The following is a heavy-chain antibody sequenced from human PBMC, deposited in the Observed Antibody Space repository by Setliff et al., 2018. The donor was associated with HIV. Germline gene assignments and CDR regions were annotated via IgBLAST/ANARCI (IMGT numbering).Heavy chain of an antibody. CDR1: GFTFSDYY. CDR3: ARRGNLLEGRQLDS. J-gene: IGHJ4*02. D-gene: IGHD1-1*01. Sequence: PGGSLRLSCAASGFTFSDYYMSWIRQAPGKGLKWVSYISSSSSYTNYVDSVKGRFTISRDNSKNTLYLQMNSRRVEDTAIYFCARRGNLLEGRQLDSWGQGTLVTVSS. V-gene: IGHV3-11*03. CDR2: ISSSSSYT.